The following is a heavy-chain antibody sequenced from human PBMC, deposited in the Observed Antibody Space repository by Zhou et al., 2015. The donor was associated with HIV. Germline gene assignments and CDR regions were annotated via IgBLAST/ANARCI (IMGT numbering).Heavy chain of an antibody. CDR3: ARGGTVTRGVIRKMPQFYYYYVMEV. J-gene: IGHJ6*02. Sequence: LVQSGTEVRKPGSSVKVSCKASGGTFSGSDIAWVRQAPGQGLEWMGGITPMFNTEKYAQKFQDRVTITADESTSTLYMELSSLRSDDTAVYFCARGGTVTRGVIRKMPQFYYYYVMEVWGQGTTVTVS. CDR2: ITPMFNTE. CDR1: GGTFSGSD. V-gene: IGHV1-69*19. D-gene: IGHD3-10*01.